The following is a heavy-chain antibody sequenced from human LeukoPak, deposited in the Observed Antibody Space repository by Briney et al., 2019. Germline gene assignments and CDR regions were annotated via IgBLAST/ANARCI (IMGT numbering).Heavy chain of an antibody. CDR1: GGSISTYY. Sequence: SETLSLTCTVSGGSISTYYWSWIRQPAGKGLEWIGRIYTSGSTNDNPSLKSRVTMSVDTSKNQFSLRLSSVTAADTAVYYCARSGLSGYAAPYYYYYLDVWGNGTTVTVSS. D-gene: IGHD3-3*01. CDR3: ARSGLSGYAAPYYYYYLDV. J-gene: IGHJ6*03. V-gene: IGHV4-4*07. CDR2: IYTSGST.